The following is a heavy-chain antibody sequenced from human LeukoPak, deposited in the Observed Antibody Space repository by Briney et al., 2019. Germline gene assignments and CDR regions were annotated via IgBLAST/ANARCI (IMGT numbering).Heavy chain of an antibody. CDR1: GGSITGHY. Sequence: SETLSLTCTVSGGSITGHYWSWIRQPPGKGLEWIGYIHYTGSTNCNPSLNSRITMSVDTPNNQFSLRLTSVTATDTAVYYCARLHALGAEEFDPWGQGALVTVSS. CDR2: IHYTGST. D-gene: IGHD3-16*01. V-gene: IGHV4-59*11. J-gene: IGHJ5*02. CDR3: ARLHALGAEEFDP.